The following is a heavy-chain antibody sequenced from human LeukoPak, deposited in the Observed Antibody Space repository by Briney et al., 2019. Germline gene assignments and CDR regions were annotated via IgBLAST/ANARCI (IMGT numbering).Heavy chain of an antibody. V-gene: IGHV3-30*01. CDR1: GFTFSSYA. CDR2: IPYDGSNK. D-gene: IGHD1-26*01. Sequence: PGGSLRLSCAASGFTFSSYAMHWVRQAPGKGLEWVAVIPYDGSNKYYADSVKGRFTISRDNSKNTLYLQMNSLRAEDTAVYYCARDPYDSSGSYWFDPWGQGTLVTVSS. CDR3: ARDPYDSSGSYWFDP. J-gene: IGHJ5*02.